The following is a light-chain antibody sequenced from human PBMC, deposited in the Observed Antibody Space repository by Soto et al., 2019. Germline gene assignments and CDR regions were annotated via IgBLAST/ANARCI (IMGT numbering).Light chain of an antibody. CDR2: DAS. J-gene: IGKJ2*01. V-gene: IGKV3-11*01. CDR1: QSVSSY. Sequence: EIVLTQSPATLSLSPGERATLSCRASQSVSSYLAWYQQKSGQAPRLLIYDASNGATGIPARFSGSGSGTDFTLTISSLEPEDFAVYYCQQRSNWPRTFGQGTKLEIK. CDR3: QQRSNWPRT.